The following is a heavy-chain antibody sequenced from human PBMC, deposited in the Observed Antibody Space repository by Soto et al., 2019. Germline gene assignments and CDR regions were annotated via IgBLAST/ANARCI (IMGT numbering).Heavy chain of an antibody. CDR2: INHSGST. Sequence: PRETLSLTCAVYGGSFSGYYWSWIRQPPGKGLEWIGEINHSGSTNYNPSLKSRVTISVDTSKNQFSLKLSSVTAADTAVYYCARGRAVAGLDAFDIWGQGTMVTVSS. D-gene: IGHD6-19*01. V-gene: IGHV4-34*01. CDR1: GGSFSGYY. CDR3: ARGRAVAGLDAFDI. J-gene: IGHJ3*02.